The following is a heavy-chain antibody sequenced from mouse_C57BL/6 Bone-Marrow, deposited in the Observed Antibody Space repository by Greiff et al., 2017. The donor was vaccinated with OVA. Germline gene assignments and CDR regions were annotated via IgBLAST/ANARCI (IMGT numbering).Heavy chain of an antibody. CDR2: INPSTGGT. Sequence: EVQLQQSGPELVKPGASVKISCKASGYSFTGYYMNWVKQSPEKSLEWIGEINPSTGGTTYNQKFKAKATLTVDKSSSTAYMQLKSLTSEDSAVYYCAGHYGSSYWYFDVWGTGTTVTVSS. CDR3: AGHYGSSYWYFDV. CDR1: GYSFTGYY. D-gene: IGHD1-1*01. V-gene: IGHV1-42*01. J-gene: IGHJ1*03.